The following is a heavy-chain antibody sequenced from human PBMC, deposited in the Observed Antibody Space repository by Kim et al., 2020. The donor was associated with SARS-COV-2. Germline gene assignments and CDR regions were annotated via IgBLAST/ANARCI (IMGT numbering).Heavy chain of an antibody. CDR3: ARDRGEPSGWPGFDY. V-gene: IGHV3-53*01. Sequence: DSVHGRFTISRDHSKNTLYLQMNSLRVDDTAVYFCARDRGEPSGWPGFDYWGQGTLVTVSS. J-gene: IGHJ4*02. D-gene: IGHD6-19*01.